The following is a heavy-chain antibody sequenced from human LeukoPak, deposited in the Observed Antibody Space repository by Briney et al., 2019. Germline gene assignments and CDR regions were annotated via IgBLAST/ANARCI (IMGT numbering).Heavy chain of an antibody. D-gene: IGHD5-18*01. V-gene: IGHV3-21*01. CDR3: ARHRGYSYGYVDY. J-gene: IGHJ4*02. Sequence: GGSLRLSCAASGFTFSTYNMNWVRQAPGKGLEWVSFISSSSTYIYYADSVRGRFTISRDNAKNSLYLQMNSLRAEDTAVYYCARHRGYSYGYVDYWGQGTLVTVSS. CDR1: GFTFSTYN. CDR2: ISSSSTYI.